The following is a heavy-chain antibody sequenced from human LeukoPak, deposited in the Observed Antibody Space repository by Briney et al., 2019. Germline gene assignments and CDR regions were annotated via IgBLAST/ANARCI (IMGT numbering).Heavy chain of an antibody. V-gene: IGHV3-30*18. Sequence: GGSLRLSCAASGFTFSSYGMHWVRQAPGKGLEWVAVISYDGSNKYYADSVKGRFTISRDNSKNTLYLQTNSLRAEDTAVYYCAKGDSSGYDYYMDVWGKGTTVTVSS. J-gene: IGHJ6*03. D-gene: IGHD3-22*01. CDR3: AKGDSSGYDYYMDV. CDR1: GFTFSSYG. CDR2: ISYDGSNK.